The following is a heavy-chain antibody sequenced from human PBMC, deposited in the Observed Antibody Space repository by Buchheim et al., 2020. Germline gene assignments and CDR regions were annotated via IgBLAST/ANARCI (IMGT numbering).Heavy chain of an antibody. D-gene: IGHD1-26*01. V-gene: IGHV3-48*03. CDR1: GFTFSSYE. J-gene: IGHJ1*01. Sequence: EVQLVESGGGLVQPGGSLRLSCAASGFTFSSYEMNWVRQAPGKGLEWVSYISSSGSTIYYADSVKGRFTISRDNAKNSLYLQMNSLRAEDTAVYYCASPGNAYSGSYLVYFQHWGQGTL. CDR3: ASPGNAYSGSYLVYFQH. CDR2: ISSSGSTI.